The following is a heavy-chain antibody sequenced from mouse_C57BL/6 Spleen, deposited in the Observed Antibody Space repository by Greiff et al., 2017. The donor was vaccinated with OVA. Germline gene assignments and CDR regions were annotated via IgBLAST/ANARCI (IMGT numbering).Heavy chain of an antibody. CDR1: GYTFTSYW. CDR3: ASPHTVVAMDY. V-gene: IGHV1-55*01. J-gene: IGHJ4*01. Sequence: QVQLKESGAELVKPGASVKMSCKASGYTFTSYWITWVKQRPGQGLEWIGDIYPGSGSTNYNEKFKSKATLTVDTSSSTAYMQLSSLTSEDSAVYYCASPHTVVAMDYWGQGTSVTVSS. CDR2: IYPGSGST. D-gene: IGHD1-1*01.